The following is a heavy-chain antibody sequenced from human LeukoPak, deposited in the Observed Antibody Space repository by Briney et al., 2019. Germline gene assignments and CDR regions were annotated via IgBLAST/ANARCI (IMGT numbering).Heavy chain of an antibody. D-gene: IGHD1-26*01. V-gene: IGHV1-69*05. CDR1: GGTFSSYA. CDR3: ARASHSGSYVANAFDI. CDR2: IIPIFGTA. J-gene: IGHJ3*02. Sequence: GASVKVSCKASGGTFSSYAISWVRQAPGQGLEWMGGIIPIFGTANYAQKFQGRVTITTDESTSTAYMELSSLRSEDTAVYYCARASHSGSYVANAFDIWGQGTMVTVSS.